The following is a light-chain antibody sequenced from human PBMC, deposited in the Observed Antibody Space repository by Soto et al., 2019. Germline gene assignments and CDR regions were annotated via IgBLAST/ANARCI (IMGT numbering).Light chain of an antibody. V-gene: IGKV1-39*01. CDR3: QKYDSAPT. CDR2: AAS. Sequence: IQMTQSPSSLSLSVGDGVTITCRASQTISNYLNWYQQKPGRAPRLLIHAASTLQSGVPSRFSGSGSGTDFTLTISSLQPEDVASYYCQKYDSAPTFGQGTKVAIK. CDR1: QTISNY. J-gene: IGKJ1*01.